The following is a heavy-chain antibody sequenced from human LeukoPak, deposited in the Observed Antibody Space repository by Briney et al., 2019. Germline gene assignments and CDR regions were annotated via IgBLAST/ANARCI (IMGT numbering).Heavy chain of an antibody. J-gene: IGHJ4*02. CDR3: ARAVPGRFDY. V-gene: IGHV4-59*08. Sequence: SETLSLTCTVSGGSMSPYHWGWIRQPPGKGLEWTGYIYYSGSTNYNPSLKSRVTISVDTSKNQFSLKLSSVTAADTAIYYCARAVPGRFDYWGQGPLVTVSS. D-gene: IGHD6-19*01. CDR1: GGSMSPYH. CDR2: IYYSGST.